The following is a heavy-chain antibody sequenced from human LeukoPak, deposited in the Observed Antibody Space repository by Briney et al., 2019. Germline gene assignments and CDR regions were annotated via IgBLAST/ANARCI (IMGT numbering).Heavy chain of an antibody. CDR1: GYTFTSYG. D-gene: IGHD3-22*01. V-gene: IGHV1-18*01. J-gene: IGHJ4*02. CDR3: VRVQDTYYYDSSGYYPLDY. Sequence: ASVTVSYKASGYTFTSYGIIWVRQAPGPALEWMGWISAYNGNSNYAQKLQRRVTMTTDTSTSTAYIELRSLRLDDTAVYYCVRVQDTYYYDSSGYYPLDYWGQGTLVTVSS. CDR2: ISAYNGNS.